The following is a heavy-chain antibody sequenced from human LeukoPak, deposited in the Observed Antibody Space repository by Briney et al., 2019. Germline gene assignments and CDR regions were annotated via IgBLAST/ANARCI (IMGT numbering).Heavy chain of an antibody. CDR2: IYNSGST. CDR3: ARARPDTAMTVDY. D-gene: IGHD5-18*01. CDR1: GGSISTYY. Sequence: PSETLSLTCTVSGGSISTYYWSWVRLPPGKGLEWIGYIYNSGSTKYNPSLKSRVTVSVDTSKNQLSLKLSSVTAADTAVYYCARARPDTAMTVDYWGQGTLVTVSS. V-gene: IGHV4-59*01. J-gene: IGHJ4*02.